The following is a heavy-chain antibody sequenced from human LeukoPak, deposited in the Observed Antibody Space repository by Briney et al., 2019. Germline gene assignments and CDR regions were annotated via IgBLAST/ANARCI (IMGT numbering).Heavy chain of an antibody. J-gene: IGHJ4*02. CDR2: IYSGGTT. Sequence: PGGSLRLSCVASGFTLTDNYVSWVRRAPGKGLEWVSVIYSGGTTYYADYVKGRCSISKDIAKNTVYLQMNSLRGEDSAVYYCARETRWGAPQDYWGQGTLVTVSS. D-gene: IGHD1-26*01. CDR1: GFTLTDNY. CDR3: ARETRWGAPQDY. V-gene: IGHV3-53*05.